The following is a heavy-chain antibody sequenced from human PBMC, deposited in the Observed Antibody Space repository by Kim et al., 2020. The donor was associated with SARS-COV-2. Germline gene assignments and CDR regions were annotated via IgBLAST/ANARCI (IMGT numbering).Heavy chain of an antibody. V-gene: IGHV3-9*01. CDR1: GFTFDDYA. D-gene: IGHD6-19*01. Sequence: GGSLRLSCAASGFTFDDYAMHWVRQAPGKGLEWVSGISWNSGSIGYADSVKGRFTISRDNAKNSLYLQMNSLRAEDTALYYCAKDIIGSGWFGDAFDIWGQGTMVTVSS. CDR2: ISWNSGSI. J-gene: IGHJ3*02. CDR3: AKDIIGSGWFGDAFDI.